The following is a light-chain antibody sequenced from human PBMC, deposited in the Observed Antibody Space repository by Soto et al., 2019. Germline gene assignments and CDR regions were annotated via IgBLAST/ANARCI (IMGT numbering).Light chain of an antibody. Sequence: EIVLTQSPGTLSLSPGERATLSCRASQSVSSSYLAWYQQKPGQAPRLLIYGASIRATGIPDRFSGSGSGTGFTPTINRMELEDFAVYYCHEYGSSPYTFGQGTKLEI. J-gene: IGKJ2*01. CDR2: GAS. CDR1: QSVSSSY. CDR3: HEYGSSPYT. V-gene: IGKV3-20*01.